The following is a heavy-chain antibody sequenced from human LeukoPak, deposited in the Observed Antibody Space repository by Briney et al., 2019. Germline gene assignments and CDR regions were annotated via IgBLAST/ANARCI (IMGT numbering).Heavy chain of an antibody. Sequence: SETLSLTCTVSGGSIRSSYYYWGWIRQPPGKGLEWIGSIYDSGSTYYNPSLKSRVTISVDTSKNQFSLKLNSVTAADTAVYYCARLYYYYGMDVRGQGTTVTVSS. CDR1: GGSIRSSYYY. V-gene: IGHV4-39*01. CDR3: ARLYYYYGMDV. J-gene: IGHJ6*02. CDR2: IYDSGST.